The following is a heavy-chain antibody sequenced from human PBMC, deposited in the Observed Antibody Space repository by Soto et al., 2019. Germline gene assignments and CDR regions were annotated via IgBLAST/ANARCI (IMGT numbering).Heavy chain of an antibody. Sequence: PSETLSLTCIVSNGSISSRSSYWGWIRQTPGKGLEWIGYMYYSGSTDYNPSLKSRVTISVDTSKNQFSLKLSSVTAADTAVYYCARGTFTIFGVVTPQAYYMDVWGKGTTVTVSS. CDR1: NGSISSRSSY. CDR3: ARGTFTIFGVVTPQAYYMDV. D-gene: IGHD3-3*01. J-gene: IGHJ6*03. CDR2: MYYSGST. V-gene: IGHV4-61*05.